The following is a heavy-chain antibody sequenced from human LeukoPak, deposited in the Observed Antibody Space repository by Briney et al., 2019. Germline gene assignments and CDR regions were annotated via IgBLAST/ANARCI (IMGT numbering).Heavy chain of an antibody. J-gene: IGHJ4*02. CDR2: IYYTGST. CDR1: GDSVNSSN. D-gene: IGHD1-26*01. V-gene: IGHV4-59*02. CDR3: AKGGSSV. Sequence: SETLSLTCTVSGDSVNSSNWSWIRQSPGKGLEWIGYIYYTGSTNYNPSLKSRVTISLDTSKNQFSLKLSSVTAADTAVYYCAKGGSSVWGQGTLVTVSS.